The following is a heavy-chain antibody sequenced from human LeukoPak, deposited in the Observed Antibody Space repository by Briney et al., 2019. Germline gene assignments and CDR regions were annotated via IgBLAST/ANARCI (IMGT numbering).Heavy chain of an antibody. V-gene: IGHV4-38-2*02. CDR3: ARRGSVEAGVPFDY. D-gene: IGHD6-19*01. J-gene: IGHJ4*02. CDR2: IYHSGST. Sequence: SETLSLTCTVSGYSISSGYYWGWIRQPPGKGLGWIGSIYHSGSTYYNPSLKSRVTISVDTSKNQFSLKLSSVTAADTAVYYCARRGSVEAGVPFDYWGQGTLVTVSS. CDR1: GYSISSGYY.